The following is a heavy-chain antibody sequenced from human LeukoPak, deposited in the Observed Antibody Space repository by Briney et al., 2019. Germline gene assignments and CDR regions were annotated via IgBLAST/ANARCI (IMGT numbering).Heavy chain of an antibody. Sequence: SETLSLTCAVYGGSFSGYYWSWIRQPPGKGLEWIGEIDHSGSTSYNPSLRSRVTLSVDTSKNQFSLNLSSVTAADTAVYYCAGAYCGGDCYSGRAFDIWGQGTMVTVSS. CDR3: AGAYCGGDCYSGRAFDI. D-gene: IGHD2-21*02. CDR2: IDHSGST. V-gene: IGHV4-34*01. J-gene: IGHJ3*02. CDR1: GGSFSGYY.